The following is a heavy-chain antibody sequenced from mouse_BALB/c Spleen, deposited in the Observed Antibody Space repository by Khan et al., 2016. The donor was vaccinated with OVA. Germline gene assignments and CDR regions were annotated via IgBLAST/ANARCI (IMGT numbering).Heavy chain of an antibody. Sequence: QMQLLQSGAELARPGASVKMSCTASGYTFTSYKIHWIKLRPGRGLEWIGYINPSNGYTNYNQTFKDKATLTADKSSTTAYMQLSSLTSDDSAVYNCVRDGAGYRNDGGFDYWGQGTLVTVSA. CDR2: INPSNGYT. CDR3: VRDGAGYRNDGGFDY. D-gene: IGHD2-14*01. J-gene: IGHJ3*01. CDR1: GYTFTSYK. V-gene: IGHV1-4*01.